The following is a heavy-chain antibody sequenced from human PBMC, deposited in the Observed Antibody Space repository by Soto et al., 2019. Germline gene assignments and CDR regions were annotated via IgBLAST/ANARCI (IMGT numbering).Heavy chain of an antibody. D-gene: IGHD3-22*01. J-gene: IGHJ3*01. CDR3: ARDADXSNYDDSRVPYLRPYRC. Sequence: SETLSLTCAVSGGSISSNNWGIWVRQPPGKGLEWIGEIHHSGDTNYNPSLKTRATISLDKSENQFSLKLTPATAADTAVYFCARDADXSNYDDSRVPYLRPYRCWGQGTMVSVSS. CDR1: GGSISSNNW. CDR2: IHHSGDT. V-gene: IGHV4-4*02.